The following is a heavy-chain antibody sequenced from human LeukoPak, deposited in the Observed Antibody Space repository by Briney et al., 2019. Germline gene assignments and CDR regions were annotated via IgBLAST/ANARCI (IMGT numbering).Heavy chain of an antibody. CDR3: ARESTVAGAFDI. D-gene: IGHD6-19*01. CDR2: MNPNSGNT. CDR1: GYTFTSYD. V-gene: IGHV1-2*04. Sequence: ASVKVSCKASGYTFTSYDINWVRQATGQGLEWMGWMNPNSGNTNYAQKFQGWVTMTRDTSISTAYMELSRLRSDDTAVYYCARESTVAGAFDIWGQGTMVTVSS. J-gene: IGHJ3*02.